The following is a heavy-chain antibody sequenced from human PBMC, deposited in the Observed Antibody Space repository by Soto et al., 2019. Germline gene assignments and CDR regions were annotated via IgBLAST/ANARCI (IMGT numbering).Heavy chain of an antibody. CDR2: SSAYNGNT. CDR1: GYTFTSYG. CDR3: AGPIAPRPSYYYYGMEV. D-gene: IGHD6-6*01. J-gene: IGHJ6*02. Sequence: ASVKVSCKASGYTFTSYGISWVRQAPGQGLEWMGWSSAYNGNTNYAQKLQGRVTMTTDTSTSTAYMELRSLRADDTAVYYCAGPIAPRPSYYYYGMEVWGQGTAVTVSS. V-gene: IGHV1-18*01.